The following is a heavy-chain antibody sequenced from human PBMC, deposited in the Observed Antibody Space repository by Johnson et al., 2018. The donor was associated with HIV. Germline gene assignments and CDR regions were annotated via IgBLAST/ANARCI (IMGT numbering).Heavy chain of an antibody. V-gene: IGHV3-11*01. CDR2: ISTSGSTK. J-gene: IGHJ3*02. CDR3: TTDGYSSSWNRDAFDI. Sequence: VQLIESGGGLVKPGGSLRLSCEASGFRFSDHYMSWIRQAPGKGLEWISYISTSGSTKYYADSVKGRFTISRDNAKNSLYLQMNSLKTEDTAVYYCTTDGYSSSWNRDAFDIWGQGTMVTVSS. CDR1: GFRFSDHY. D-gene: IGHD6-13*01.